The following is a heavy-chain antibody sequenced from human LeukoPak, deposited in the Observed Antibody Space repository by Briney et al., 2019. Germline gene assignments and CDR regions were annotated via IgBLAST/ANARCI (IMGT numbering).Heavy chain of an antibody. J-gene: IGHJ6*03. V-gene: IGHV1-2*02. CDR3: ASSVRDYYYYYMDV. CDR2: IKPNSGGT. CDR1: GYTFTGYY. Sequence: ASVKVSCKASGYTFTGYYMRWVRPAPGEGGEWMGGIKPNSGGTNYEQKFQGRVTMTRDTYISTAYMELSRLRSDDTAVYYCASSVRDYYYYYMDVWGKGTTVTVSS.